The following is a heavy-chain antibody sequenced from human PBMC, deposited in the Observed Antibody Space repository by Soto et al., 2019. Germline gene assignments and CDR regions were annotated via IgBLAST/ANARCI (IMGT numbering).Heavy chain of an antibody. D-gene: IGHD5-18*01. CDR3: ARAGGTWIQLGADGGFDY. Sequence: GGSLRLSCAASGFTFSSYAMHWVRQAPGKGLEWVAVISYDGSNKYYADSVKGRFTISRDNSKNTLYLQMNSLRAEDTAVYYCARAGGTWIQLGADGGFDYWGQGTLVTVAS. CDR1: GFTFSSYA. V-gene: IGHV3-30-3*01. CDR2: ISYDGSNK. J-gene: IGHJ4*02.